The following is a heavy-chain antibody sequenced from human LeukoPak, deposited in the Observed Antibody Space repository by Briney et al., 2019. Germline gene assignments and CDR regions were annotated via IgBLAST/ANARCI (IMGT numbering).Heavy chain of an antibody. CDR3: TPAPSGVDY. J-gene: IGHJ4*02. CDR2: IKSKPDGGTT. V-gene: IGHV3-15*01. D-gene: IGHD3-10*01. CDR1: GLTFSNAW. Sequence: GESLRLSCAASGLTFSNAWMCWVRQAPGKGLEWVGRIKSKPDGGTTDYAAPVKGRFTISRDDSKNTLDPQMNSLKTEDTAVYYCTPAPSGVDYWGQGTLVTVSS.